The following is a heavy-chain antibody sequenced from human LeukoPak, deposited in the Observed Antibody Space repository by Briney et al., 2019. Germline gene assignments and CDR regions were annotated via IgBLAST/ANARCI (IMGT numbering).Heavy chain of an antibody. CDR2: ISAYNGNT. D-gene: IGHD1-14*01. CDR3: ARDNRYFDL. V-gene: IGHV1-18*01. CDR1: GYSFTSYG. J-gene: IGHJ2*01. Sequence: ASVKVSCKAPGYSFTSYGITWVRQAPGQGLEWMGWISAYNGNTDYAQKLRGRVTMTTDTPTNTAYMELRSLRSDDTALYYCARDNRYFDLWGRGTLVTVSS.